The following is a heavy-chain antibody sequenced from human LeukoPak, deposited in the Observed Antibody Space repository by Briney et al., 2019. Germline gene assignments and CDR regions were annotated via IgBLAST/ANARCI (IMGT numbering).Heavy chain of an antibody. Sequence: ASVKVSCKASGYAFTSYGISWVRQAPGHGLESMGWISAYNGNTNYAQKLQGRVTMTTDTSTSTAYMELRSLRSDDTAVYYCARGDMVRIDWFDPWGQGTLVTVSS. CDR1: GYAFTSYG. V-gene: IGHV1-18*01. CDR2: ISAYNGNT. D-gene: IGHD3-10*01. J-gene: IGHJ5*02. CDR3: ARGDMVRIDWFDP.